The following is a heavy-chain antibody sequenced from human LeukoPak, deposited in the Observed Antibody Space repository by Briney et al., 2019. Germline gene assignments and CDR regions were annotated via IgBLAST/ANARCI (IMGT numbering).Heavy chain of an antibody. J-gene: IGHJ3*02. CDR3: AREGGLVPRRGAFDI. D-gene: IGHD3/OR15-3a*01. V-gene: IGHV3-7*01. CDR1: GFTFSSYW. CDR2: IKQDGSGK. Sequence: GGSLRLSCAASGFTFSSYWMSWVRQAPGKGLEWVANIKQDGSGKYYVDSVKGRFTISRDNAKNSLYLQMNSLRAEDTAVYYCAREGGLVPRRGAFDIWGQGTMVTVSS.